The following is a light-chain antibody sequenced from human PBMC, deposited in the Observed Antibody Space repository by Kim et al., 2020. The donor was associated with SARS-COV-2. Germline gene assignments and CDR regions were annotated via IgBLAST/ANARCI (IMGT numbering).Light chain of an antibody. V-gene: IGLV1-44*01. CDR1: SSNIGINA. J-gene: IGLJ2*01. CDR2: RTH. Sequence: TISCSRSSSNIGINAVHWYQQLPGTAPKLLMYRTHQRTSGVPDRFSGSKSRTSASLAISGLQSEHEADYYCAEWDDNQNGLVFGGGTQLTVL. CDR3: AEWDDNQNGLV.